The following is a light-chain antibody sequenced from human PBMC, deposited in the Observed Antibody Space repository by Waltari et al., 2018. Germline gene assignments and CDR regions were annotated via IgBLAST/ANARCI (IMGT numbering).Light chain of an antibody. CDR3: QSYDSSLSDSYV. Sequence: QSVLTQPPSVSAAPGQKVTISCSGSSSNIGRTPVSWYQQLPGTAPKLLIYETNKRPSGIPVRFSGSKSGTSASLAITGLQAEDEADYFCQSYDSSLSDSYVFGTGTKVTVL. J-gene: IGLJ1*01. V-gene: IGLV1-51*02. CDR2: ETN. CDR1: SSNIGRTP.